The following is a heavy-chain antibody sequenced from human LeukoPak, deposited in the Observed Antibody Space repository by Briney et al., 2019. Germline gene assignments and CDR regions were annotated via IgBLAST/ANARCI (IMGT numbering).Heavy chain of an antibody. V-gene: IGHV4-59*01. J-gene: IGHJ6*03. CDR1: GGSISSYY. D-gene: IGHD2-8*01. CDR3: ARGARYCTNGVCVYYYYYMDV. Sequence: SETLSLTCTVSGGSISSYYWSWIRQPPGKGLEWIGYIYYSGSTNYNPSLKSRVTISVDTSKKQFSLKLSSVTAADTAVYYCARGARYCTNGVCVYYYYYMDVWGKGTTVTVSS. CDR2: IYYSGST.